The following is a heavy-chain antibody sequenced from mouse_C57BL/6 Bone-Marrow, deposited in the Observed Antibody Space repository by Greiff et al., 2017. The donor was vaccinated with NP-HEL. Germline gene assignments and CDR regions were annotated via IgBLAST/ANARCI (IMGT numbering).Heavy chain of an antibody. Sequence: DVQLVESEGGLVQPGSSMKLSCTASGFTFSDYYMAWVRQVPEKGLEWVANINYDGSSTYYLDSLKSRFIISRDNAKHILYLQMSSLKSEDTATYYCAREKYYGSCFDYWGQGTTLTVSS. CDR1: GFTFSDYY. D-gene: IGHD1-1*01. V-gene: IGHV5-16*01. J-gene: IGHJ2*01. CDR3: AREKYYGSCFDY. CDR2: INYDGSST.